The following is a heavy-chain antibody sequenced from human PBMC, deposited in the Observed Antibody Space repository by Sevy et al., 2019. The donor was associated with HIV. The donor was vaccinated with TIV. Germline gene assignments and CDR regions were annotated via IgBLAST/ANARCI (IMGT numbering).Heavy chain of an antibody. CDR2: VSYDGNTE. Sequence: GGSLRLSCAASGFTFSDYAMHWVRQAPGKGLEWVGLVSYDGNTEYYADSVKGRFTISRDNAENTLYLQMDSLRAEDTADYFCAGGGRDYDNVWGGQGALVTVSS. D-gene: IGHD3-16*01. V-gene: IGHV3-30*04. CDR1: GFTFSDYA. CDR3: AGGGRDYDNVW. J-gene: IGHJ4*01.